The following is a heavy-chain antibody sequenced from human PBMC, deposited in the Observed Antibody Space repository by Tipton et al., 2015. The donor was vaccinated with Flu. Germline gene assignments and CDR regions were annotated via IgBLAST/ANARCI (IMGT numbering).Heavy chain of an antibody. CDR2: VHQAGST. V-gene: IGHV4-38-2*01. CDR1: GFIFSDFE. D-gene: IGHD4-11*01. CDR3: ARRDYSNYVSEPKNWFDP. J-gene: IGHJ5*02. Sequence: LRLSCEASGFIFSDFEMNWVRQAPGKGLEWIGNVHQAGSTYYNPSLRSRVTISLDRPKNQFSLRLTSVTAADTAVYYCARRDYSNYVSEPKNWFDPWGQGTLVTVYS.